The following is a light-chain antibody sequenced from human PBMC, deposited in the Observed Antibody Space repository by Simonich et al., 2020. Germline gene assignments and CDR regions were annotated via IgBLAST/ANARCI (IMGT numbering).Light chain of an antibody. J-gene: IGKJ2*01. CDR1: QSLLHSDGKTY. Sequence: DIVMTQTPLSLSVTPGQPASSSCKSSQSLLHSDGKTYLYWYLQKPGQSPQLLIYEVANRCSGVPDRFSGSGSGTDFTLKISRVEAEDVGVYYCMQSIQSYTFGQGTKLEIK. V-gene: IGKV2D-29*02. CDR2: EVA. CDR3: MQSIQSYT.